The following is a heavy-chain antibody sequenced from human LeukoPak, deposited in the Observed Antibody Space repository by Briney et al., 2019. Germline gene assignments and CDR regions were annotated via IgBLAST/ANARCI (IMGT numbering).Heavy chain of an antibody. CDR2: ISYDGSNK. J-gene: IGHJ4*02. CDR1: GFTYSSYA. V-gene: IGHV3-30-3*01. CDR3: ARESRGQQLTFDY. Sequence: GGSLRLSCAASGFTYSSYAMHWVRQVPGKGLEWVAVISYDGSNKYYADSVKGRFTISRDNSKNTLYLQMNSLRAEDTAVYYCARESRGQQLTFDYWGQGTLVTVSS. D-gene: IGHD6-13*01.